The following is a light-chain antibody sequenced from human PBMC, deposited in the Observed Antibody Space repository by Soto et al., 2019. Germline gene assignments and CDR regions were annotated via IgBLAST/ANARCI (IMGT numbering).Light chain of an antibody. CDR2: LGS. CDR3: MQALHTPRT. Sequence: DIVMTQSPLSLTVTPGESASISCWSSQSLLHTNGYNYFDWYLQKPGQSPQLLTYLGSNRAFGVPDRVSGRGSGTDFTLRISRVEADDVGVYYCMQALHTPRTFGQGTKLDI. J-gene: IGKJ2*01. V-gene: IGKV2-28*01. CDR1: QSLLHTNGYNY.